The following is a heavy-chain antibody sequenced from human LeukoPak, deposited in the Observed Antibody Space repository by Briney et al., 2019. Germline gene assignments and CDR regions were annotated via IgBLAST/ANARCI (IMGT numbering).Heavy chain of an antibody. CDR1: GGSISSYY. D-gene: IGHD1-1*01. V-gene: IGHV4-59*08. CDR2: IYYSGST. CDR3: VRRTDPDAFDI. J-gene: IGHJ3*02. Sequence: SETLSLTCTVSGGSISSYYWSWIRQPPGKGLEWIGYIYYSGSTNYNPSLKSRVTISVDTSKNQFSLKLSSVTAADTAVYYCVRRTDPDAFDIWGQGTMVTVSS.